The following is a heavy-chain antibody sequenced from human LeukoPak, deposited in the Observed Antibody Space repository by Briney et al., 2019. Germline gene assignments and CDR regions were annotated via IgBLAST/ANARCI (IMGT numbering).Heavy chain of an antibody. CDR1: GFTVSSNY. CDR3: ASYGSGSYSGY. J-gene: IGHJ4*02. CDR2: IYSGGST. V-gene: IGHV3-53*01. D-gene: IGHD3-10*01. Sequence: PGGSLRLSCAASGFTVSSNYMSWVRRAPGKGLEWVSVIYSGGSTYYADSVKGRFTISRDNSKNTLYLQMNSLRAEDTAVYYCASYGSGSYSGYWGQGTLVTVSS.